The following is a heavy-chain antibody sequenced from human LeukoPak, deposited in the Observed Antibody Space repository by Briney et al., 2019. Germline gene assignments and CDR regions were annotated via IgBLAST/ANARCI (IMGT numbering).Heavy chain of an antibody. J-gene: IGHJ6*02. V-gene: IGHV1-18*01. Sequence: ASVKVSCKASGYTFTSYGISWVRQAPGQGLEWMGWISAYNGNTNYAQKLQGRVTMTTDTSTSTAYMELRSLRSDDTAVYYCARAPRGSGWYSRYGMDVWGQGTTVTVSS. CDR2: ISAYNGNT. CDR3: ARAPRGSGWYSRYGMDV. CDR1: GYTFTSYG. D-gene: IGHD6-19*01.